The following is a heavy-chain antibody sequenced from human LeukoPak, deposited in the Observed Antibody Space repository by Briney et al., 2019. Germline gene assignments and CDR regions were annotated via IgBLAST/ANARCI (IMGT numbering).Heavy chain of an antibody. J-gene: IGHJ4*02. V-gene: IGHV3-33*06. D-gene: IGHD2-2*01. CDR2: IWYDGSNK. CDR3: AKDGDIVRVPAASYYFDY. Sequence: GGSLRLSCAASGFTFSSYGMHWVRQAPGKGLEWVAVIWYDGSNKYYADSVKGRFTISRDNSKNTLYLQMNSLRAEDTAVYYRAKDGDIVRVPAASYYFDYWGRGTLVTVSS. CDR1: GFTFSSYG.